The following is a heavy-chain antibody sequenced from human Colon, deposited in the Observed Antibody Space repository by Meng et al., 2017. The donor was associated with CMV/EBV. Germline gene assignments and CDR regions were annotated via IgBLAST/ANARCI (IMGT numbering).Heavy chain of an antibody. CDR3: VRESWYFDF. V-gene: IGHV1-2*02. CDR1: GYTFTANH. J-gene: IGHJ4*02. Sequence: QVQQVQAGAEVKKPGASVKVSCKTYGYTFTANHLHWVRHAPGQGLEWMGWIYPQDGGTYFAQKFQDRVTLTRDTSITTAYMELSGLTSDDTAIYYCVRESWYFDFWGEGTLVTVSS. CDR2: IYPQDGGT. D-gene: IGHD6-13*01.